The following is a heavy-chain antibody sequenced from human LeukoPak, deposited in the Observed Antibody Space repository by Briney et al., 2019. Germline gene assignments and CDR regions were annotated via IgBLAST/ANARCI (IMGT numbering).Heavy chain of an antibody. J-gene: IGHJ4*02. CDR2: ISYDGENE. V-gene: IGHV3-30*18. D-gene: IGHD5-24*01. CDR1: GFTFSNFG. Sequence: GGSLRLSCAASGFTFSNFGMHWVRQAPGKGLEWVAVISYDGENEYYTDSVKGRFTISRDNAKNTLYLQMNSLRVEDTAVYYCAKQMAVDYFDYWGQGTLVTVSS. CDR3: AKQMAVDYFDY.